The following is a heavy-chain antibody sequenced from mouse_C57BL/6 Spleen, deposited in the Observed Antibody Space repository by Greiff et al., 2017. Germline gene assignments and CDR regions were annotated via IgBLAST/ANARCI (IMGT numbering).Heavy chain of an antibody. CDR1: GYAFSSSW. J-gene: IGHJ3*01. D-gene: IGHD3-2*02. CDR2: IYPGDGDT. Sequence: QVQLQQSGPELVKPGASVMISCKASGYAFSSSWMNWVKQRPGKGLEWIGRIYPGDGDTNYNGKFKGKATLTADKSSSTAYMQLSSLTSEDSAVYFCARRTAQGFAYWGQGTLVTVSA. V-gene: IGHV1-82*01. CDR3: ARRTAQGFAY.